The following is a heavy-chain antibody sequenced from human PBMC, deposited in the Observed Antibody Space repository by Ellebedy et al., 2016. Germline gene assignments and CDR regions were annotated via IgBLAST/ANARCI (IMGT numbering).Heavy chain of an antibody. CDR2: IYYSGST. V-gene: IGHV4-59*01. Sequence: SETLSLTXTVSGDSITGYFWSWIRQPPGKGLEWIGYIYYSGSTNYNPSLKSRVTISEDTSKNQFSLKLSSVTAADTAVYYCASRHKEPATGSAYYYYGLDVWGQGTTVTVSS. CDR1: GDSITGYF. J-gene: IGHJ6*01. D-gene: IGHD3-10*01. CDR3: ASRHKEPATGSAYYYYGLDV.